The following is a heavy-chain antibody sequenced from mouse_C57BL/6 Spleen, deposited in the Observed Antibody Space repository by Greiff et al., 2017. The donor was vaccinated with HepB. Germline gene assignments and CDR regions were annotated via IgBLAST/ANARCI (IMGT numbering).Heavy chain of an antibody. CDR1: GFNIKNTY. Sequence: VQLQQSVAELVRPGASVKLSCTASGFNIKNTYMHWVKQRPEQGLEWIGRLDPANGNTKYAPKFQGKATITADASSNTAYLQLSSLTSEDTAIYYCARDDYDDGYAMDYWGQGTSVTVSS. CDR2: LDPANGNT. CDR3: ARDDYDDGYAMDY. V-gene: IGHV14-3*01. J-gene: IGHJ4*01. D-gene: IGHD2-4*01.